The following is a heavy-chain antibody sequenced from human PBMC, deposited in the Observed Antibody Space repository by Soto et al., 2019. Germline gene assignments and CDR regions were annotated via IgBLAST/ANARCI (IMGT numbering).Heavy chain of an antibody. D-gene: IGHD2-15*01. J-gene: IGHJ4*02. Sequence: GSLRLSYAASGFTFSSYAMSWVRQAPGKGLEWVSAISGGGGSTYYADSVKGRFTISRDNSKNTLYLQMNSLRAEDTAVYYCAKGSSKDIVVVVAVYWGQGTLVTVSS. V-gene: IGHV3-23*01. CDR1: GFTFSSYA. CDR2: ISGGGGST. CDR3: AKGSSKDIVVVVAVY.